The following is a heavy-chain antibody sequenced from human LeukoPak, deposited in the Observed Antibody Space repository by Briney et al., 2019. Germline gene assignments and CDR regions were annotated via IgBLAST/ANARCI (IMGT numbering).Heavy chain of an antibody. CDR3: ARPYSSSWYAYYYGMDV. CDR1: GFTFSSYA. Sequence: PGGSLRLSCAASGFTFSSYAMHWVRQAPGKGLEWVAVISYDGSNKYYADSVKGRFTISRDNSKNTLYLQMNSLRAEDTAVYYCARPYSSSWYAYYYGMDVWGQGTTVTVSS. V-gene: IGHV3-30-3*01. J-gene: IGHJ6*02. CDR2: ISYDGSNK. D-gene: IGHD6-13*01.